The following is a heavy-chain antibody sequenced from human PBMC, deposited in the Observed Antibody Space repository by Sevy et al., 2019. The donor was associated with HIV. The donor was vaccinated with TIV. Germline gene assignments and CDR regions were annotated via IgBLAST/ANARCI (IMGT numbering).Heavy chain of an antibody. D-gene: IGHD4-17*01. CDR2: INHSGST. CDR3: ARGNYGGWFDP. V-gene: IGHV4-34*01. Sequence: SETLSLTCAVYGGSFSGYYWSWIRQPPGKGLEWIGEINHSGSTNYNPSLKSRVTISVDTSKNQFSLKLSSVTAADTAVYYWARGNYGGWFDPWGQGTLVTVSS. CDR1: GGSFSGYY. J-gene: IGHJ5*02.